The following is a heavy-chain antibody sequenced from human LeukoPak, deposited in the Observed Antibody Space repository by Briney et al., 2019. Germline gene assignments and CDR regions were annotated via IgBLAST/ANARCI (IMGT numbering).Heavy chain of an antibody. V-gene: IGHV3-53*01. D-gene: IGHD3-22*01. CDR2: ISSGGNT. CDR3: AREVRGYYFDY. J-gene: IGHJ4*02. CDR1: GFIVSSNY. Sequence: GGSLRLSCAASGFIVSSNYMSWVHQAPGKGLEWVSVISSGGNTYYADSVKGRFTISRDISKNTLYLQMNGLRAADTAVYYCAREVRGYYFDYWGQGTLVTVSS.